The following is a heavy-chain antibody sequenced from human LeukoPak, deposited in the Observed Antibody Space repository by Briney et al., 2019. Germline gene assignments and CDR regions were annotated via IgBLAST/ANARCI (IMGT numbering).Heavy chain of an antibody. CDR2: ISTYNGDT. CDR1: GYTFTTFG. CDR3: ARDCSSTSCYSRHFDY. D-gene: IGHD2-2*01. J-gene: IGHJ4*02. V-gene: IGHV1-18*01. Sequence: GASVKVSCKTSGYTFTTFGICWVRQAPGQGLEWMGWISTYNGDTKFAQKLQGRVTMTTDTSTSTAYMELRSLRSDDTAVYYCARDCSSTSCYSRHFDYWGQGTLVTVSS.